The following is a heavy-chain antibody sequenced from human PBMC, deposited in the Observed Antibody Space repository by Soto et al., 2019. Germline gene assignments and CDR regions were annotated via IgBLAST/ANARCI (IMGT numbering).Heavy chain of an antibody. Sequence: PGGSLRLSCAASGFTFSSYWTSWVRQAPGKGLEWVANIKQDGSEKYYVDSVKGRFTISRDNAKNSLYLQMNSLRAEDTAVYYRARGHFDPDYWGQGTLVTVSS. V-gene: IGHV3-7*02. CDR2: IKQDGSEK. J-gene: IGHJ4*02. CDR1: GFTFSSYW. D-gene: IGHD3-9*01. CDR3: ARGHFDPDY.